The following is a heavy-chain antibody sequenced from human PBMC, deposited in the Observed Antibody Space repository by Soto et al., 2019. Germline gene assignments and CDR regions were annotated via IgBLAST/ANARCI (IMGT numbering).Heavy chain of an antibody. J-gene: IGHJ4*02. Sequence: PSETLSLTCTVSGGSISSYYWSWIRQPPGKGLEWIGYIYYSGSTNYNPSLKSRVTISVDTSKNQFSLKLSSVTAADTAVYYCATSLDGDPFDYWGQGTLVTVSS. CDR1: GGSISSYY. V-gene: IGHV4-59*01. D-gene: IGHD4-17*01. CDR2: IYYSGST. CDR3: ATSLDGDPFDY.